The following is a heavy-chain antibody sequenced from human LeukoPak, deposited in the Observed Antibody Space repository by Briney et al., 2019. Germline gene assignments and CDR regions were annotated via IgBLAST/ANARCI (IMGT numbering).Heavy chain of an antibody. V-gene: IGHV1-8*01. CDR1: GYTFTTHD. Sequence: ASVKVSGKASGYTFTTHDINWVRQATGQGLEWLGWMSPNSGDTGYAQKFQGRVTMTSDSSISTAYMELSSLRSGDTAIYYCVRTPPNWGFDYWGQGTLVTVSS. D-gene: IGHD7-27*01. CDR2: MSPNSGDT. CDR3: VRTPPNWGFDY. J-gene: IGHJ4*02.